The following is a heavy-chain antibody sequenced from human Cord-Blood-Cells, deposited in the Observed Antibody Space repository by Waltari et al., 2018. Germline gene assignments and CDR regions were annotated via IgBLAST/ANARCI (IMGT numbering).Heavy chain of an antibody. D-gene: IGHD2-2*01. J-gene: IGHJ6*03. CDR1: GYTFTGYY. Sequence: QVQLVQSGAEVKKPGASVKVSCKASGYTFTGYYMHWVRQAPGQGLEWMGWINPNSGGTNYAQKFQGRVTMTRDTSISTAYMELSRLRSDDTAVYYCARDLYCSSTSCYYMDVWGKGTTVTVSS. CDR2: INPNSGGT. CDR3: ARDLYCSSTSCYYMDV. V-gene: IGHV1-2*02.